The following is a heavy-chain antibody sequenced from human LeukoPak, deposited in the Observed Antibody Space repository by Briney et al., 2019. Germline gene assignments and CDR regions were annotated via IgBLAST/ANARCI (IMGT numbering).Heavy chain of an antibody. CDR1: GGTFSAYW. CDR3: AKVPRDSDCY. V-gene: IGHV3-7*01. J-gene: IGHJ4*02. CDR2: INEDGSVK. D-gene: IGHD2-21*02. Sequence: GGALRLSCAVSGGTFSAYWMAWVRQSPGKGLEWVAEINEDGSVKYYVDSMKGRFTISRDNAKNSLYLQMNSLGAEDTAVYYCAKVPRDSDCYWGQGTLATVSS.